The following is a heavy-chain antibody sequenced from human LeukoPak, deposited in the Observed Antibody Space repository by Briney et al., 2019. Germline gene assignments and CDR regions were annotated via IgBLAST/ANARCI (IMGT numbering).Heavy chain of an antibody. CDR3: ANDSASYYSPYNWFDP. V-gene: IGHV3-30*18. CDR1: GFTFSSYG. D-gene: IGHD3-10*01. Sequence: GRSLRLSCAASGFTFSSYGMHWVRQAPGKGLEWVAVISYDGSNKYYADSVKGRFTISRDNSKNTLYLQMNSLRAEDTAVYYCANDSASYYSPYNWFDPWGQGTLVTVSS. J-gene: IGHJ5*02. CDR2: ISYDGSNK.